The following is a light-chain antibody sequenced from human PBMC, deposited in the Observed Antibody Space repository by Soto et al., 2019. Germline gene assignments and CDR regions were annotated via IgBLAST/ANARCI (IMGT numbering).Light chain of an antibody. Sequence: EIVLTQSPATLSLSPGERVTLSCRASQSVSSYLAWYQQKPGQAPRLLIYDASNRATGIPDRFRGSGCGTDFTLTISSLEPDAFAVYCCQQRRYCPQVTFGPGPKVDIK. V-gene: IGKV3-11*01. CDR3: QQRRYCPQVT. J-gene: IGKJ3*01. CDR2: DAS. CDR1: QSVSSY.